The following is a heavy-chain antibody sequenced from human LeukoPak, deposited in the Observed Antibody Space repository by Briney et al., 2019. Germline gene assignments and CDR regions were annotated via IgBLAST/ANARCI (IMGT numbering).Heavy chain of an antibody. CDR1: GGSISSYY. CDR2: IYYSGST. Sequence: SETLSLTCTVSGGSISSYYWSWLRQPPGKGLEWIGYIYYSGSTNYNPSLKSRVTISVDTSKNQFSLKLSSVTAADTAVYYCARVVSEYDFWSGYKYYFDYWGQGTLVTVSS. D-gene: IGHD3-3*01. V-gene: IGHV4-59*01. CDR3: ARVVSEYDFWSGYKYYFDY. J-gene: IGHJ4*02.